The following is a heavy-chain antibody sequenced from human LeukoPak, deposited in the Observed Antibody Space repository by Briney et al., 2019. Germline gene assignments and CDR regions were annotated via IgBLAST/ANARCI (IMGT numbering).Heavy chain of an antibody. CDR1: GGSISSHY. Sequence: SETLSLTCTASGGSISSHYWSWIRQPPGKGLEWIGYIYYSGSTNYNPSLKSRVTISVDTSKNQFSLKLSSVTAADTAVYYCAGGYEADYYYMDVWGKGTTVTVSS. D-gene: IGHD5-12*01. CDR3: AGGYEADYYYMDV. V-gene: IGHV4-59*11. J-gene: IGHJ6*03. CDR2: IYYSGST.